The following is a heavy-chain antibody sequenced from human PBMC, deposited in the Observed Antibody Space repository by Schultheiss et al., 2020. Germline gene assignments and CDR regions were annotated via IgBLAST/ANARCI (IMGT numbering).Heavy chain of an antibody. CDR2: ISGSGGST. V-gene: IGHV3-23*01. J-gene: IGHJ5*02. CDR3: ARGRSRRDWFDP. CDR1: GFTFSSYA. D-gene: IGHD3-10*01. Sequence: GGSLRLSCAASGFTFSSYAMSWVRQAPGKGLEWVSAISGSGGSTYYADSVKGRFTISRDNAKNSLYLQMNSLRAEDTAVYYCARGRSRRDWFDPWGQGTLVTVSS.